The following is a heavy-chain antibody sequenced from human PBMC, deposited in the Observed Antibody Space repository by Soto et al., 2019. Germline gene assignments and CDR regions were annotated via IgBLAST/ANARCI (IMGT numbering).Heavy chain of an antibody. CDR3: ARHFSCSGGSCYQTSHYYYYYGMDV. V-gene: IGHV5-51*01. D-gene: IGHD2-15*01. Sequence: PGESLKISSKGAGYSFTSYWIGWVRQMPGKGLEWMGIIFPGDSDTRYSPSFQGQVTISADKSISTAYLQWSSLKASDTAMYYCARHFSCSGGSCYQTSHYYYYYGMDVWGQGTTVTVSS. CDR1: GYSFTSYW. J-gene: IGHJ6*02. CDR2: IFPGDSDT.